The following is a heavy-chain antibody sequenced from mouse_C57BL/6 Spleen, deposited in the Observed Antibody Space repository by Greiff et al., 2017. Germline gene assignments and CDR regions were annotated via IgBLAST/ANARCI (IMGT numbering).Heavy chain of an antibody. Sequence: QVQLKESGAELVRPGTSVKVSCKASGYAFTNYLIEWVKQRPGQGLEWIGVINPGSGGTNYNEKFKGKATLTADKSSSTAYMQLSSLTSEDSAVYFCARSLLRGPWFAYWGQGTLVTVSA. V-gene: IGHV1-54*01. D-gene: IGHD1-2*01. CDR3: ARSLLRGPWFAY. CDR2: INPGSGGT. CDR1: GYAFTNYL. J-gene: IGHJ3*01.